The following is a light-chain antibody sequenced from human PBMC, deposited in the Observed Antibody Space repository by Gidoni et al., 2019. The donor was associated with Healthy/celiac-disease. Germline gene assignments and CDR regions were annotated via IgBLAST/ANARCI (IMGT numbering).Light chain of an antibody. V-gene: IGLV1-40*01. CDR3: QSYDSSLSGSKV. Sequence: QSVLTQPPSGSGAPGQRVTISCTGSRSNIGAGYDVHWYQPLPGTAPNLLIYGNSNRPSGVPDRFSGSKSGTSASLAITGLQAEDEADYYCQSYDSSLSGSKVFGGGTKLTVL. CDR1: RSNIGAGYD. CDR2: GNS. J-gene: IGLJ3*02.